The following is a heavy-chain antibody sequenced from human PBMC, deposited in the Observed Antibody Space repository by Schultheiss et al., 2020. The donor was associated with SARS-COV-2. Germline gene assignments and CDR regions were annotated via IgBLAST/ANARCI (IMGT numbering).Heavy chain of an antibody. CDR1: GGSFGGYY. D-gene: IGHD2-2*01. J-gene: IGHJ3*02. CDR3: ARGVADIVVVPAAVDAFDI. Sequence: SETLSLTCAVYGGSFGGYYWSWIRQPPGKGLEWIGEIYHSGSTNYNPSLKSRVTISVDTSKNQFSLKLSSVTAADTAVYYCARGVADIVVVPAAVDAFDIWGQGTMVTVSS. V-gene: IGHV4-34*01. CDR2: IYHSGST.